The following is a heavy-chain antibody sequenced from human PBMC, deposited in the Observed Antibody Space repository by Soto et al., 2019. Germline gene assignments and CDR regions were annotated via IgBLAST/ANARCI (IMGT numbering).Heavy chain of an antibody. CDR1: GFIFSSYW. D-gene: IGHD3-10*01. J-gene: IGHJ4*02. Sequence: EVQLVQSGGGLVQPGGSLRLSCAASGFIFSSYWMHWVRQAPGKGLVWVSRINTDGSNKSYADSLKGRFTISRDNTKNTLYLQLSGLGAEDTAVYYCAGGGQTPGLAYWGQGALVTVSS. CDR3: AGGGQTPGLAY. CDR2: INTDGSNK. V-gene: IGHV3-74*01.